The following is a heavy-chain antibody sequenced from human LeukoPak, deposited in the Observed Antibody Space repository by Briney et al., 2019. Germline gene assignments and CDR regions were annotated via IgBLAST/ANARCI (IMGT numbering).Heavy chain of an antibody. V-gene: IGHV3-74*01. J-gene: IGHJ4*02. CDR2: INSDGSSI. CDR1: GFTFSSYW. CDR3: ARGGLRYFDWFTYFDY. Sequence: GGSLRLSCTTSGFTFSSYWMHWVRQVPGKGLVWVSRINSDGSSISYADSVKGRFTISRDNAKNTLYLQVNSLRAEDTAVYYCARGGLRYFDWFTYFDYWGQGTLVTVSS. D-gene: IGHD3-9*01.